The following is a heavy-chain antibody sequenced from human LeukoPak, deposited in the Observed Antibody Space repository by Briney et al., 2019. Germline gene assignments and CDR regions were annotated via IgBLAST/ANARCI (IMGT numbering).Heavy chain of an antibody. J-gene: IGHJ5*02. V-gene: IGHV1-69*13. CDR3: ARVRYCSSTSCEVP. CDR1: GGTFSSYA. D-gene: IGHD2-2*01. Sequence: SVKVSCKASGGTFSSYAISWVRQAPGQGLEWMGGIIPIFGTANYAQKFQGRVTTTADESTSTAYMELSSLRSEDTAVYYCARVRYCSSTSCEVPWGQGTLVTVSS. CDR2: IIPIFGTA.